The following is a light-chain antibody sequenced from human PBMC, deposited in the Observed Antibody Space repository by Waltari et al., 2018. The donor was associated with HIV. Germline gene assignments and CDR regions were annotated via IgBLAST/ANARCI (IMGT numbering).Light chain of an antibody. CDR3: ASHAGSKDV. Sequence: QSALTQPPSASGSPGQSVTIPCTGTSSDVGAYHYVSWFQQHPGKAPKLMIYDVTKRPSGVPDRFSGSKSGNTASLTVSGLQAEDEADYYCASHAGSKDVFGGGTRLTVL. CDR2: DVT. CDR1: SSDVGAYHY. V-gene: IGLV2-8*01. J-gene: IGLJ2*01.